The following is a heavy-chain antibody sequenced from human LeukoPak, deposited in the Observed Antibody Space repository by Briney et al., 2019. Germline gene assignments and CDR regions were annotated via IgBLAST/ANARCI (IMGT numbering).Heavy chain of an antibody. V-gene: IGHV4-61*02. CDR2: IYTSGST. D-gene: IGHD3-3*01. Sequence: SQTLSLTCTVSGGSLSSGSYYWSWIRQPAGKGLEWLGRIYTSGSTNYNPSLKSRVTISVDASKNQFSLKLSSVTAADTAVYYCARGYYDFWSGYPSFDYWGQGTLVTVSS. J-gene: IGHJ4*02. CDR1: GGSLSSGSYY. CDR3: ARGYYDFWSGYPSFDY.